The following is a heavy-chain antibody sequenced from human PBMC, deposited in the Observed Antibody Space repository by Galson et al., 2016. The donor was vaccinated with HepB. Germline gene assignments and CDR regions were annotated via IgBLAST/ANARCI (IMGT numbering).Heavy chain of an antibody. V-gene: IGHV1-69*13. CDR3: ARKYYYDSSGYYYDGYGMDV. Sequence: SVKVSCKASGSTFSSYAISWVRQAPGQGLEWMGGIIPIFGTANYAQKFQGRVTITADESTSTAYMELSSLRSEDTAVYYYARKYYYDSSGYYYDGYGMDVWGQGPTVIVSS. D-gene: IGHD3-22*01. CDR2: IIPIFGTA. J-gene: IGHJ6*02. CDR1: GSTFSSYA.